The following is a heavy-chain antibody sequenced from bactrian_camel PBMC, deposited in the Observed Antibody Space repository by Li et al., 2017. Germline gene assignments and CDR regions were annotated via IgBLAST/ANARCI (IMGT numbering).Heavy chain of an antibody. J-gene: IGHJ4*01. Sequence: HVQLVESGGGSVEAGGSLTLSCVASEYTYSSYCLGWLRQAPGKDREGDAAINTDGTTIYAESAKGRFTISKDNAKNTLYLEMTRLKPGDTATYYCAAVGTLYCPDFLNGAPQRYGYSGQGTQVTVS. CDR1: EYTYSSYC. CDR2: INTDGTT. V-gene: IGHV3S1*01. D-gene: IGHD7*01.